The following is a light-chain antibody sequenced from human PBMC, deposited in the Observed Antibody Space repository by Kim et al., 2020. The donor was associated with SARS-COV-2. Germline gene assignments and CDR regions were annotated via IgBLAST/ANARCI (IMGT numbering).Light chain of an antibody. J-gene: IGKJ5*01. CDR1: QGIGSY. CDR2: AAS. V-gene: IGKV1-9*01. Sequence: ASRGDRVTITCRASQGIGSYLAWYQQKPGKAPKLLIYAASTLQSEVPSRFSGSRSATDFTLTITSLQPEDFATYYCQQLEYYPITFGQGTRLEIK. CDR3: QQLEYYPIT.